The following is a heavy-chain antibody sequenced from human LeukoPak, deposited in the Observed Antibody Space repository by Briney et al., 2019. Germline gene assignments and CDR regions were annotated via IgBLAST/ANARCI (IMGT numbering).Heavy chain of an antibody. CDR2: IYYTGST. CDR3: ARALGTGLVDY. V-gene: IGHV4-39*07. D-gene: IGHD2-8*02. CDR1: GGSISSSGYY. J-gene: IGHJ4*02. Sequence: SETLSLTCTVSGGSISSSGYYWGWIRQPPGKGLEWIGSIYYTGSTYYNPSLKSRVTLSLDTSNKRFSLKLNSVTAADTAVYYCARALGTGLVDYWGQGTLVTVSS.